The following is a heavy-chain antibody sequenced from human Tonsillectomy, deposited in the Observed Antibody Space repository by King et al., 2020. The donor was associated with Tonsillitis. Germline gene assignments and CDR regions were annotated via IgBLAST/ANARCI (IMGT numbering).Heavy chain of an antibody. CDR1: GYNFTSYW. J-gene: IGHJ4*02. CDR3: ARHDVYDPYYFDY. D-gene: IGHD3-3*01. Sequence: DVQLVESGAEVKKPGESLRISCKGSGYNFTSYWITWVRQMPGKGLEWMGSFDPSDSYTNYSPSFQGHVTISADKSISTAYLQWSSLKASDTAMYYCARHDVYDPYYFDYWGQGTLVTVSS. V-gene: IGHV5-10-1*03. CDR2: FDPSDSYT.